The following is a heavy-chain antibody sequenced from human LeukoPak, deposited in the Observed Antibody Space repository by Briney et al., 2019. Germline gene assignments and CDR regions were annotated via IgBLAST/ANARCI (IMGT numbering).Heavy chain of an antibody. V-gene: IGHV1-69*04. D-gene: IGHD5-24*01. CDR1: GGTFSSYT. J-gene: IGHJ4*02. CDR3: ARDRGDGYNYFDY. CDR2: IIPILGIA. Sequence: SVKVSCKASGGTFSSYTISWVRQAPGQGLEWMGRIIPILGIANYAQKFQGRVTITADKSTSTAYMELSSLRSGDTAVYYCARDRGDGYNYFDYWGQGTLVTVSS.